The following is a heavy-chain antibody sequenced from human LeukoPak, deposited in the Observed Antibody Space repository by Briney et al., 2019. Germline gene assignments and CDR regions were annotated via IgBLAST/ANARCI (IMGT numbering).Heavy chain of an antibody. CDR3: AREEVYYYYYYMDV. CDR1: GYTFTSYD. V-gene: IGHV1-8*01. Sequence: ASVKVSCKASGYTFTSYDINWVRQATGQGLEWMGWMNPNSGNTGYAQKFQGRVTMTRNTSISTAYMELSSLRSEDTAVYYCAREEVYYYYYYMDVWGKGTTVTVSS. J-gene: IGHJ6*03. CDR2: MNPNSGNT.